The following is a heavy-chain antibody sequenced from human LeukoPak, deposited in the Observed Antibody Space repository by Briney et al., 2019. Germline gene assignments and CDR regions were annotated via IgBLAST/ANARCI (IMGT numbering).Heavy chain of an antibody. J-gene: IGHJ4*02. V-gene: IGHV1-46*01. CDR1: GYTFTSYY. D-gene: IGHD1-20*01. CDR2: INPSGGST. CDR3: ATGNPLWTGSLTGTTPSDTGFDY. Sequence: ASVKVSCKASGYTFTSYYMHWVRQAPGQGLEWMGIINPSGGSTSYAQKFQGRVTVTEDTSTDTAYMELSSLRSEDTAVYYCATGNPLWTGSLTGTTPSDTGFDYWGQGTLVTVSS.